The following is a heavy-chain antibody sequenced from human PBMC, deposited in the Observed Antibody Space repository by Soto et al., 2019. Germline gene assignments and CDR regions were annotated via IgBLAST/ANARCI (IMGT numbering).Heavy chain of an antibody. Sequence: GGSLRLSCAASGFTFSSYGMHWVRQATGKGLEWVAVIWYDGSNKYYADSVKGRFTISRDNSKNTLYLQMNSLRAEDTAVYYCARDSVYYGSGSLIYGMDVWGQGTTVTVS. J-gene: IGHJ6*02. CDR3: ARDSVYYGSGSLIYGMDV. CDR1: GFTFSSYG. V-gene: IGHV3-33*01. CDR2: IWYDGSNK. D-gene: IGHD3-10*01.